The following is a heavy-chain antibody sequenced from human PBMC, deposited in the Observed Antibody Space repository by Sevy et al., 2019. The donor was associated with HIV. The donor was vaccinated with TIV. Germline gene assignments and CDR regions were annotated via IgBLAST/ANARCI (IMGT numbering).Heavy chain of an antibody. CDR1: GFTLGSYT. Sequence: GGSLRLSCAASGFTLGSYTMNWVRQAPGEGLEWVASISATGGSTYYADSVKGRFTISKDVSKGLLYLQMNSLTAEDTAIFYCAKTLQKLPFHPHYFDYWGQGTLVTVSS. CDR3: AKTLQKLPFHPHYFDY. D-gene: IGHD2-21*02. CDR2: ISATGGST. V-gene: IGHV3-23*01. J-gene: IGHJ4*02.